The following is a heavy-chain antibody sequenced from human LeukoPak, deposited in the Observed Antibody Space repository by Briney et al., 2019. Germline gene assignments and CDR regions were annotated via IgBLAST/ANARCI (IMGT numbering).Heavy chain of an antibody. V-gene: IGHV3-49*04. Sequence: PGGSLRLSCTVSGFTFGDYAMSWVRQAPGKGLEWVCVIRSKAYGGTTEYAASVKGRFTISRDDSKSIDYLQMNRLKTEDTAVYSCTRDDIGAAKTYYDFWSGPYGMDVWGQGTKVTVSS. CDR3: TRDDIGAAKTYYDFWSGPYGMDV. D-gene: IGHD3-3*01. CDR2: IRSKAYGGTT. CDR1: GFTFGDYA. J-gene: IGHJ6*02.